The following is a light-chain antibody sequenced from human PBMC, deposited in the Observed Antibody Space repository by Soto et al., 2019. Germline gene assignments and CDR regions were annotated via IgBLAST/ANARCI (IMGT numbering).Light chain of an antibody. V-gene: IGKV3-20*01. CDR1: QTVRNNY. J-gene: IGKJ1*01. Sequence: EFVLTQSPGTLSLSPGERATLSCRASQTVRNNYLAWYQQKPGQAPRLLIYDASSRATGIPDRFSGGGSGTDFTLTISRLEPEDSAVYYCQQYGSSPWTFGQGTKVDIK. CDR2: DAS. CDR3: QQYGSSPWT.